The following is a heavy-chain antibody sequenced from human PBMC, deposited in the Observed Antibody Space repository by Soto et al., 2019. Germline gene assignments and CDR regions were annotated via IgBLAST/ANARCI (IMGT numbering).Heavy chain of an antibody. Sequence: ASVKVSCKASGYTFTSYGINWVRQASGRGLERMGWINPGNGNTKYSQQFQGRVIIDRDTSASTAYMELSSLRSEDTAVYYCARGGYFDSSNYLAYWGLGTLVTVSS. V-gene: IGHV1-3*01. J-gene: IGHJ4*02. CDR2: INPGNGNT. CDR3: ARGGYFDSSNYLAY. D-gene: IGHD3-22*01. CDR1: GYTFTSYG.